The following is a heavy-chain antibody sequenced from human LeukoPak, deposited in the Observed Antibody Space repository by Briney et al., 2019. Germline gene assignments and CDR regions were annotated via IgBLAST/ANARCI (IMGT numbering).Heavy chain of an antibody. J-gene: IGHJ6*03. CDR1: GYRFTNYW. V-gene: IGHV5-51*01. CDR3: ARHRGPHVPMSYYYYMDV. Sequence: GESLKISCKTSGYRFTNYWIGWVRQMPGKGLEWMGIIYPGDSDTRYSLSFRGQVTISADKSISTAYLQWSSLKASDTAMYYCARHRGPHVPMSYYYYMDVWGKGTTVTVSS. D-gene: IGHD3-10*01. CDR2: IYPGDSDT.